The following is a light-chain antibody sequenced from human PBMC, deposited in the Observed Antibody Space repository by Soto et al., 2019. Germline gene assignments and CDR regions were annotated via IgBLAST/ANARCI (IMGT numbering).Light chain of an antibody. V-gene: IGLV2-14*01. J-gene: IGLJ1*01. CDR3: SSYTSSSIDYV. CDR1: SSDVGGYNY. Sequence: QSALTQPASVSGSPGQSITISCTGTSSDVGGYNYVSWYQQHPGKAPKLMIYEVSNRPSGVSNRFSGSKSGNTASLTISGLQAEDEADYPCSSYTSSSIDYVFGSGTKLTVL. CDR2: EVS.